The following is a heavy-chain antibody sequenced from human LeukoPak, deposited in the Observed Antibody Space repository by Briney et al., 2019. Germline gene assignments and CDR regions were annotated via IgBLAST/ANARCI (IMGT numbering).Heavy chain of an antibody. Sequence: SETLSLTCTVSGGSISSSSYYWGWIRQPPGKGLEWIGSIYYSGSTYYNPSLKSRVTISVDTSKNQFSLKLSSVTAADTAVYYCARDRPPYCSGGSCYSGGIHYWGQGTLVTVSS. CDR2: IYYSGST. V-gene: IGHV4-39*07. D-gene: IGHD2-15*01. CDR1: GGSISSSSYY. J-gene: IGHJ4*02. CDR3: ARDRPPYCSGGSCYSGGIHY.